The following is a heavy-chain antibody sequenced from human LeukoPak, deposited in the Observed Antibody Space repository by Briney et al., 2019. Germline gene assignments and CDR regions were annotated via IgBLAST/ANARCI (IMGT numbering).Heavy chain of an antibody. CDR2: IGSSSSYI. CDR1: GFTFSSYS. D-gene: IGHD4-17*01. V-gene: IGHV3-21*01. Sequence: KPGGSLRLSCAVSGFTFSSYSMNWVRQAPGKGLEWVSSIGSSSSYIYYADSVKGRFTISRDNAKNSLYLQMDSLRAEDTAVYYCARLDYGDWGYWGQGTLVTVSS. J-gene: IGHJ4*02. CDR3: ARLDYGDWGY.